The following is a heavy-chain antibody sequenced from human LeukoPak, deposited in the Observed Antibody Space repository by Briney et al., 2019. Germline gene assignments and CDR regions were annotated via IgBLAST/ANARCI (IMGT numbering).Heavy chain of an antibody. D-gene: IGHD6-13*01. V-gene: IGHV4-30-4*08. Sequence: SETLSLTCTVSGGSISSGDYYWSWIRQPPGKGLEWIGYIYYSGSTYYNLSLKSRVTISVDTSKNQFSLKLSSVTAADTAVYYCARVAPADYYYYYYYMDVWGKGTTVTVSS. CDR2: IYYSGST. J-gene: IGHJ6*03. CDR1: GGSISSGDYY. CDR3: ARVAPADYYYYYYYMDV.